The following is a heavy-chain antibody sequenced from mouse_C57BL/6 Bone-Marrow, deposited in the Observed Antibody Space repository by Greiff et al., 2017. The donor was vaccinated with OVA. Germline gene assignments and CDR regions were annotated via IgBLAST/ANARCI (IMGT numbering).Heavy chain of an antibody. D-gene: IGHD3-3*01. V-gene: IGHV1-9*01. Sequence: VKLMESGAELMKPGASVKLSCKATGYTFTGYWIEWVQQRPGNGLEWIGEILPGSGSTNYYENFKGNATFTADTSSNTAYMQLSSLTTEDSAIYYCARWGRDHYAMDDWGQGTSVTVSS. CDR3: ARWGRDHYAMDD. CDR1: GYTFTGYW. CDR2: ILPGSGST. J-gene: IGHJ4*01.